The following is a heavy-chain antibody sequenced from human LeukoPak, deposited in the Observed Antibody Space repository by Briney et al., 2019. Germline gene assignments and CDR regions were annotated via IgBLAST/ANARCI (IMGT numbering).Heavy chain of an antibody. D-gene: IGHD1-7*01. Sequence: PGGSLRLSCATSGLTFRTTWMHWVRQAPGKGLMWVSRMNGEGTTIDYADSVKGRFTVSRDYAKNTLFLQMNKLRTEDTALYFCATARNFRFEYWGQGSLVIVSA. J-gene: IGHJ4*02. CDR2: MNGEGTTI. CDR1: GLTFRTTW. CDR3: ATARNFRFEY. V-gene: IGHV3-74*01.